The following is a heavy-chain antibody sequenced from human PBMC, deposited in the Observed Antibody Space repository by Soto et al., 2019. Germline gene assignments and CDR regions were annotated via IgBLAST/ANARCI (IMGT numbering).Heavy chain of an antibody. CDR2: IDTYGSAT. CDR1: GFSLSGYW. J-gene: IGHJ6*02. CDR3: AKGRSYYYYYGVDV. Sequence: PGGSLRLSCAASGFSLSGYWMHWVRQAPGKGLVWVSRIDTYGSATKYADSVEGRFSISKDNAENTLYLQMNNLRADDTAVYYCAKGRSYYYYYGVDVWGQGTTVTVSS. V-gene: IGHV3-74*01.